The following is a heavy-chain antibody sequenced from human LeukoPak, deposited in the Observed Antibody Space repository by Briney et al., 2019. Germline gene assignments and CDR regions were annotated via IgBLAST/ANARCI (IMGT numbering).Heavy chain of an antibody. CDR3: ANLGGSAYYDFRAFDI. CDR2: IFHNGNT. Sequence: SETLSLTCTVSGGSISSSSYYWGWIRQPPGKGLEWIGTIFHNGNTYYNPSLKSRVAISVDTSKNQFSLKLSSVTAADTAVYYCANLGGSAYYDFRAFDIWGQGTMVTVSS. V-gene: IGHV4-39*01. D-gene: IGHD3-3*01. J-gene: IGHJ3*02. CDR1: GGSISSSSYY.